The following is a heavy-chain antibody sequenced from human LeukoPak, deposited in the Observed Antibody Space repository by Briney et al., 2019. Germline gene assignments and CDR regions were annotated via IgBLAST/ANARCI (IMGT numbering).Heavy chain of an antibody. V-gene: IGHV3-73*01. CDR3: ARLSGVPGGTFDY. J-gene: IGHJ4*02. CDR1: GFTFSDSP. D-gene: IGHD3-9*01. Sequence: GGSLRLSCAASGFTFSDSPVHWVRQASGKGLEWVARIRDKANNFATEYVASVKGRFTFSRDDSKNTAYLQMNSLRTEDSAVYYCARLSGVPGGTFDYWGQGALVSVSS. CDR2: IRDKANNFAT.